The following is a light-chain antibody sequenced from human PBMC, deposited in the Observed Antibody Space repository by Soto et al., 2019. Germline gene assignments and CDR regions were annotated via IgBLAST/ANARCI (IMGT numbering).Light chain of an antibody. Sequence: QSALTQPASVSGSPGQSITISCTGTTSDVGGYNYVSWYQQHPGKAPKLMIYEVSNRPSGVSNRFSGSKSGNTASLTLSGLPASDEAGYYLRVYTSRSTLVFGGGTKLTVL. CDR1: TSDVGGYNY. CDR2: EVS. V-gene: IGLV2-14*01. J-gene: IGLJ2*01. CDR3: RVYTSRSTLV.